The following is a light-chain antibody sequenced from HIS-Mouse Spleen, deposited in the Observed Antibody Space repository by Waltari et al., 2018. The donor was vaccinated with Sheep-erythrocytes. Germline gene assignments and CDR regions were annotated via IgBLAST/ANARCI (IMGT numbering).Light chain of an antibody. CDR1: SSDVGSYNL. V-gene: IGLV2-23*02. Sequence: QSALTQPASVSGSPGQSITISCTGTSSDVGSYNLVSWYQQHPVKAPKLMIYDVSKRPSGVPDRFSGSKSGNTASLTISGLQAEDEADYYCCSYAGSYNHVFATGTKVTVL. CDR2: DVS. J-gene: IGLJ1*01. CDR3: CSYAGSYNHV.